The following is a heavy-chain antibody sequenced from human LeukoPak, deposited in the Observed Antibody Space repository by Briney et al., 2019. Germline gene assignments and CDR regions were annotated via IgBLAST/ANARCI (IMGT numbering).Heavy chain of an antibody. CDR3: ATSYYYDTSGYLSFFDY. J-gene: IGHJ4*01. CDR2: IYPGDSDS. V-gene: IGHV5-51*01. Sequence: GESLKISCKGSGYRFTNFWIGWVRQMPGKGLEWMGIIYPGDSDSIYSPSFQGQVTISVDKSISTAYLQWSTLKASDTAMYYCATSYYYDTSGYLSFFDYWGHGTLVTVSS. D-gene: IGHD3-22*01. CDR1: GYRFTNFW.